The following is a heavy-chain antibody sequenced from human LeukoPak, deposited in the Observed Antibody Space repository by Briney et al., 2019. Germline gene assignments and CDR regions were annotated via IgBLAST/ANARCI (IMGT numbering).Heavy chain of an antibody. V-gene: IGHV1-8*02. J-gene: IGHJ4*02. Sequence: GASVKVSCKASGGTFSGYARSWVRQAPGQGLEWMGGIIPKSGGKNYAQKFQGRVPMPRNPSISTAYMELSRLRSEDTAVYYCARGYGGELFRVFRYWGQGTLVTVSS. D-gene: IGHD3-10*01. CDR1: GGTFSGYA. CDR2: IIPKSGGK. CDR3: ARGYGGELFRVFRY.